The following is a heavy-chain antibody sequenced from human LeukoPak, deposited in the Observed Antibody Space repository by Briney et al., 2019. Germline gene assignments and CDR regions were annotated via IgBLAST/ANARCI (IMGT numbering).Heavy chain of an antibody. Sequence: ASVKVSCKVSGYTLTELSMHWVRQAPGKGLERMGGFDPEDGETIYAQKLQGRVAMTTDTSTSTAYMELRSLRSDDTAVYYCAIGYSSSWANDYWGQGTLVTVSS. CDR2: FDPEDGET. CDR3: AIGYSSSWANDY. D-gene: IGHD6-13*01. V-gene: IGHV1-24*01. J-gene: IGHJ4*02. CDR1: GYTLTELS.